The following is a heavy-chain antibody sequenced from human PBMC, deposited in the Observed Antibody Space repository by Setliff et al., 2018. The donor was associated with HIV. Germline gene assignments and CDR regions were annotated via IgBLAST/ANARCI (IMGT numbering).Heavy chain of an antibody. CDR3: ATIDSGYSY. D-gene: IGHD3-22*01. Sequence: GASVKVSCKASGYIFTGYGINWVRQAPGQGPEWMGGIIPMYGVTIYAQKFQGRVTMTEDTSTDTAYMELSSLRSEDTAVYYCATIDSGYSYWGQGTLVTVSS. V-gene: IGHV1-69*10. J-gene: IGHJ4*02. CDR2: IIPMYGVT. CDR1: GYIFTGYG.